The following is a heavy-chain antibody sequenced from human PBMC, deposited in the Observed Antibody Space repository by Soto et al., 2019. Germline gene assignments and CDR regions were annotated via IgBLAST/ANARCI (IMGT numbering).Heavy chain of an antibody. V-gene: IGHV4-39*02. CDR3: ARRDSGWSMGDVDY. Sequence: PSETLSLTCTVSGGSISTSRYYWGWIRPAPGKGLEWIGSMYYSGTTYYNPSLKSRVTTSVDTSKNNFSLKLLSVTAADTAVYYCARRDSGWSMGDVDYWGQGILVTVSS. CDR1: GGSISTSRYY. CDR2: MYYSGTT. J-gene: IGHJ4*02. D-gene: IGHD6-19*01.